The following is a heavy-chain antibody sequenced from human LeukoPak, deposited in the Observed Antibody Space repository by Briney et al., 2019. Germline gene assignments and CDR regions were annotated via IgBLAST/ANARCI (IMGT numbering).Heavy chain of an antibody. CDR3: ARVRYCSSSTCRNYFDY. Sequence: GGSLRLSCAASGFPLSGYSMNWVRQAPGKGLEWVSSISSTTNYIYYADSVKGRFTISRDNAKNSLYLQMNSLRAEDTAIYYCARVRYCSSSTCRNYFDYWGQGTLVTVSS. CDR2: ISSTTNYI. CDR1: GFPLSGYS. D-gene: IGHD2-2*01. V-gene: IGHV3-21*04. J-gene: IGHJ4*02.